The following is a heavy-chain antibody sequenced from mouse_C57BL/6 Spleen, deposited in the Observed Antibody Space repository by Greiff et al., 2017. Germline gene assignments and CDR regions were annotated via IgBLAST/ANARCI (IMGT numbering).Heavy chain of an antibody. V-gene: IGHV1-52*01. CDR3: AREDYYSGISPWFDD. J-gene: IGHJ1*03. Sequence: QVQLQQPGAELVRPGSSVKLSCKASGYTFTSYWMHWVKQRPIQGLEWIGNIDPSDSETHYNQKFKDKATLTVDKSSSTAYMQLSSLTSEDSAVYDYAREDYYSGISPWFDDWGTGTTVTVSA. CDR2: IDPSDSET. CDR1: GYTFTSYW. D-gene: IGHD1-1*01.